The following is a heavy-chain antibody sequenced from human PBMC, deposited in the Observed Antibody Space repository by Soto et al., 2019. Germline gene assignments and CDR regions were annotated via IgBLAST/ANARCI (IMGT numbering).Heavy chain of an antibody. CDR3: ASTSMVRGVITPYFDY. D-gene: IGHD3-10*01. J-gene: IGHJ4*02. CDR2: INSDGSST. V-gene: IGHV3-74*01. CDR1: GFTFSSYW. Sequence: EVQLVESGGGLVKPGGSLRLSCAASGFTFSSYWMHWVRQAPGKGLVWVSRINSDGSSTSYADSVKGRFTISRDNAKNTLYLQMNSLRAEDTAVYYCASTSMVRGVITPYFDYWGQGTLVTVSS.